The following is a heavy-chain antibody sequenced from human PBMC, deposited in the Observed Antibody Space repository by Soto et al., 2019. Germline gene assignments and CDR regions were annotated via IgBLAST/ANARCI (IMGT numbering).Heavy chain of an antibody. D-gene: IGHD3-10*01. CDR1: GFTFSNYA. J-gene: IGHJ4*02. CDR2: MSFDGSNT. CDR3: ARDSDYYGSGSYIKDY. Sequence: GGSLRLSCAASGFTFSNYAMHWVRQAPGKGLEWVAVMSFDGSNTYYADSVKGRFTISRDNSKNTLYLQMNSLRAEDTAVYYCARDSDYYGSGSYIKDYWGQGTLVTVSS. V-gene: IGHV3-30-3*01.